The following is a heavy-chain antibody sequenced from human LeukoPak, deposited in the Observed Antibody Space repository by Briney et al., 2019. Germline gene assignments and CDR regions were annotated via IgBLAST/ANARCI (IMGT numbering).Heavy chain of an antibody. CDR1: GFTFSSYS. J-gene: IGHJ4*02. CDR2: ISGNGGVI. CDR3: ARDPRTVRI. D-gene: IGHD1-1*01. Sequence: GGSLRLSCAASGFTFSSYSMTWVRQAPGKGLEWLSYISGNGGVIQYADSVKGRFTISRDNARNLLYLQVDSLRVEDTAIYYCARDPRTVRIWGQGTLVTVSS. V-gene: IGHV3-48*04.